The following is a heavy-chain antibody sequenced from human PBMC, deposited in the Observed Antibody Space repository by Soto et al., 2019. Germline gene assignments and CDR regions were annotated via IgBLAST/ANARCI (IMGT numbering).Heavy chain of an antibody. CDR2: INPNSGGT. Sequence: ASVKVSCKASGYTFTGYYMHWVRQAPGQGLEWMGWINPNSGGTNYAQKVQGWVTMTRDTSISTAYMELSRLRSDDTAVYYCARDRLGYHYYGSGRNAFDIWGQGTXVTVSS. CDR1: GYTFTGYY. J-gene: IGHJ3*02. V-gene: IGHV1-2*04. D-gene: IGHD3-10*01. CDR3: ARDRLGYHYYGSGRNAFDI.